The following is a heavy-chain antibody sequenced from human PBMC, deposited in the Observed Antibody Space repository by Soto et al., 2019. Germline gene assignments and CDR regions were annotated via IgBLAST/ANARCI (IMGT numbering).Heavy chain of an antibody. CDR1: GGSISSGDYY. J-gene: IGHJ5*02. V-gene: IGHV4-30-4*01. CDR2: IYYSGNS. D-gene: IGHD5-12*01. Sequence: NPSETLSLTCTVSGGSISSGDYYWSWIRQTPGKGLEWIGYIYYSGNSYYNPSLKSRVTISVDTSKNRFSLRLSSVTAADTAVYYCARARLEMATINWFDPWGQGTLVTVSS. CDR3: ARARLEMATINWFDP.